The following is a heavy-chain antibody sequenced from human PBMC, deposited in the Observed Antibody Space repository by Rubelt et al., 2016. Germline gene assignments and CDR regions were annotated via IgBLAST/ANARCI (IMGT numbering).Heavy chain of an antibody. CDR2: IIHILGIA. D-gene: IGHD5-18*01. CDR3: ARVGTAMVTT. J-gene: IGHJ5*02. V-gene: IGHV1-69*04. Sequence: SWVRQAPGQGLEWMGRIIHILGIANYAQKFQGRVTITADKSTSTAYMELSSLRSEDTAVYYCARVGTAMVTTWGQGTLVTVSS.